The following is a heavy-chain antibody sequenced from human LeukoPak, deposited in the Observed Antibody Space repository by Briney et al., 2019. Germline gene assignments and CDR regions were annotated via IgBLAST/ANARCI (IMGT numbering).Heavy chain of an antibody. CDR2: VYYSGRT. CDR3: AREVPFLYDSSGYHSNFDY. CDR1: GGSISSNTYY. J-gene: IGHJ4*02. V-gene: IGHV4-39*02. D-gene: IGHD3-22*01. Sequence: SETLSLTCTVSGGSISSNTYYWGWLRQPPGKGLECIGSVYYSGRTYYYPSLKSRLTISVDTSNHQFSLKLSSVTAADTDVYYCAREVPFLYDSSGYHSNFDYWGQGTLVTVSS.